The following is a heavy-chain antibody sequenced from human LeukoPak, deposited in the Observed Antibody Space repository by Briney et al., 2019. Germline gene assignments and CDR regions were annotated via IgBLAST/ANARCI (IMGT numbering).Heavy chain of an antibody. D-gene: IGHD4-11*01. CDR1: GFTFSDYE. CDR3: ARDLTTVTTVDY. Sequence: GGSLRLSCAASGFTFSDYEMNWVRQAPGKGLEWVSSISSSSSYIYYADSVKGRFTISRDNAKNSLYLQMNSLRAEDTAVYYCARDLTTVTTVDYWGQGTLVTVSS. V-gene: IGHV3-21*01. CDR2: ISSSSSYI. J-gene: IGHJ4*02.